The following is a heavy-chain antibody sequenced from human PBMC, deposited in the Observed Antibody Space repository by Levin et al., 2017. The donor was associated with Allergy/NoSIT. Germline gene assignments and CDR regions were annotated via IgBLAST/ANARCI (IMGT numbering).Heavy chain of an antibody. CDR1: GGSFSGYY. CDR2: INHSGST. CDR3: ASSGYDPTVVAFDI. D-gene: IGHD5-12*01. Sequence: GSRRLSCAVYGGSFSGYYWSWIRQPPGKGLEWIGEINHSGSTNYNPSLKSRVTISVDTSKNQFSLKLSSVTAADTAVYYCASSGYDPTVVAFDIWGQGTMVTVSS. V-gene: IGHV4-34*01. J-gene: IGHJ3*02.